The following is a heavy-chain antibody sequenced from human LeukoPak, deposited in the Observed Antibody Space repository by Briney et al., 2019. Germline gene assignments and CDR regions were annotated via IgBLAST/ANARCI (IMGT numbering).Heavy chain of an antibody. J-gene: IGHJ4*02. V-gene: IGHV3-48*02. CDR2: MTTSGNTI. Sequence: GGSLRHSCVVSGITFSGYSMIWVRQAPGKGLEWLSFMTTSGNTIFYAESVKDRFTISRDNAKKSLYLQMNSLRDEDTAVYYCARVGGATAVTMYFEYWGQGTLVTVSS. D-gene: IGHD1-26*01. CDR3: ARVGGATAVTMYFEY. CDR1: GITFSGYS.